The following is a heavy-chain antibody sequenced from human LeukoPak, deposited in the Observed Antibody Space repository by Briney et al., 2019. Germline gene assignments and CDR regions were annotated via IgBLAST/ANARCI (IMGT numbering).Heavy chain of an antibody. D-gene: IGHD6-19*01. CDR2: IPYDGSNK. Sequence: GGSLRLSCAASGFTFSSYAMHWVRQAPGKGLEWVAVIPYDGSNKYYADSVKGRFTISRDNSKNTLYLQMNSLRAEDTAVYYCARDRSSGWVLYYFDYWGQGTLVTVSS. J-gene: IGHJ4*02. CDR3: ARDRSSGWVLYYFDY. CDR1: GFTFSSYA. V-gene: IGHV3-30-3*01.